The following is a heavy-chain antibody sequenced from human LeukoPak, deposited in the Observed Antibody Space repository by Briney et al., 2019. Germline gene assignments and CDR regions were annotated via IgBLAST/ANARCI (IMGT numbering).Heavy chain of an antibody. D-gene: IGHD4-23*01. CDR1: GYSFVLYG. V-gene: IGHV1-18*01. Sequence: GASVKVSCKASGYSFVLYGISWVRQAPGQGPEWMGWISTYNGNTKYAQKFQGRVTMTTDTSTSTAHMELRSLRSDDTAVYYCARQGYSGHSQGAADYWGQGTLVTVSS. CDR3: ARQGYSGHSQGAADY. J-gene: IGHJ4*02. CDR2: ISTYNGNT.